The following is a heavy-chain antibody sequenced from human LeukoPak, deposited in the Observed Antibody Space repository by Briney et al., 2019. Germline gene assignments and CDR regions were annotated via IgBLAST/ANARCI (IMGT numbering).Heavy chain of an antibody. D-gene: IGHD3-16*01. Sequence: PGGSLRLSCAASGFTFSDYYMSWIPQAPGKGGGWGSYISSMSSYTNYADSVKGRFTISRDNAKNSLYLQMNSLRAEDTAVYYCAGALGDRGAFDIWGQGTMVTVSS. CDR1: GFTFSDYY. CDR2: ISSMSSYT. CDR3: AGALGDRGAFDI. V-gene: IGHV3-11*05. J-gene: IGHJ3*02.